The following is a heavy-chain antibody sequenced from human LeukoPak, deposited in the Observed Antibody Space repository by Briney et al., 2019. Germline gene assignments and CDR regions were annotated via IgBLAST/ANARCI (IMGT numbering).Heavy chain of an antibody. CDR1: GFTFSSYA. CDR2: ISSSSSYI. D-gene: IGHD3-22*01. V-gene: IGHV3-21*01. CDR3: ARDRSATYYDTPFDY. J-gene: IGHJ4*02. Sequence: PGGSLRLSCAASGFTFSSYAMSWVRQAPGKGLEWVSSISSSSSYIYYADSVKGRFTISRDNAKNSLYLQMNSLRAEDTAVYYCARDRSATYYDTPFDYWGQGTLVTVSS.